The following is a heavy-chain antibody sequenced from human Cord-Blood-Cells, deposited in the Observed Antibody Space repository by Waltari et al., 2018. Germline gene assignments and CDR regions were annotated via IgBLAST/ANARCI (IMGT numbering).Heavy chain of an antibody. CDR2: FEPEDGET. CDR1: GYTLTELS. J-gene: IGHJ3*02. Sequence: QVQLVQSGAAVKKPGASVKVSCKVSGYTLTELSMNLVRQAPGKGLEWMGGFEPEDGETIYAQKFQGRVTMTEDTSTDTAYMELSSLRSEDTAVYYCATDRYSSSIDAFDIWGQGTMVTVSS. D-gene: IGHD6-6*01. V-gene: IGHV1-24*01. CDR3: ATDRYSSSIDAFDI.